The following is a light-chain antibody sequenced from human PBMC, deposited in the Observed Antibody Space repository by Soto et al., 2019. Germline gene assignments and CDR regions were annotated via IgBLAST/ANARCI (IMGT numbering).Light chain of an antibody. J-gene: IGKJ1*01. CDR3: QQYGSSPGT. CDR2: GAS. V-gene: IGKV3-20*01. Sequence: EKVMTQSPATLSVSPGGRANLSCMACQSVSSNLAWYQQKRGQPPRLLIYGASSRATGIPDRFSGSGSGTDFTLTISRLEPEDFAVYYCQQYGSSPGTFGQGTKVDIK. CDR1: QSVSSN.